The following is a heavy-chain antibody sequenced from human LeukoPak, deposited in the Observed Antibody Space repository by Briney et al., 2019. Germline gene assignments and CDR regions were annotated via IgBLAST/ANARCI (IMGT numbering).Heavy chain of an antibody. CDR1: GFTLSSYA. CDR2: ISGSGGST. D-gene: IGHD3-10*01. J-gene: IGHJ4*02. V-gene: IGHV3-23*01. Sequence: PGGSLRLSCAASGFTLSSYAMSWVRQAPGKGLEWVSAISGSGGSTYYADSVKGRFTISRDNSKNTLYLQMSSLRAGDTAVYYCAKAGHYGSGGYYSDYWGRGTLVTVSP. CDR3: AKAGHYGSGGYYSDY.